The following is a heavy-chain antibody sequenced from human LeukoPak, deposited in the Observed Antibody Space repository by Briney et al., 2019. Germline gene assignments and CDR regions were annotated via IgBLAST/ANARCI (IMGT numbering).Heavy chain of an antibody. CDR2: ISGSGGST. Sequence: GGSLRLSCAASGFTFSSYAMSWVRQAPGKGLEWVSAISGSGGSTYYADSVKGRFTISRDNSKNTLYLQMSSLRAEDTAVYYCARCSSTSCYRGAWFDPWGQGTLVTVSS. CDR3: ARCSSTSCYRGAWFDP. D-gene: IGHD2-2*01. CDR1: GFTFSSYA. V-gene: IGHV3-23*01. J-gene: IGHJ5*02.